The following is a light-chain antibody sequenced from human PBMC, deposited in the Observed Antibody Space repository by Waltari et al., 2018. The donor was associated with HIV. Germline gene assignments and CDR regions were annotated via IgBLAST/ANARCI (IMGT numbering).Light chain of an antibody. J-gene: IGLJ2*01. CDR3: SPYTSNSVF. CDR1: RIDVSGYSY. Sequence: QPALTQPASVSGSPGQSITISCTGTRIDVSGYSYVAWYHQIPGKAPKVINHDGTNRPSGVSYRFSGSKSGDSASLTISGLQAEDEAVYFCSPYTSNSVFFGGGTRLTVL. V-gene: IGLV2-14*03. CDR2: DGT.